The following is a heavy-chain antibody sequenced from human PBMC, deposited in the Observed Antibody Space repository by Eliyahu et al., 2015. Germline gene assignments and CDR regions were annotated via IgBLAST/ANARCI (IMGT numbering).Heavy chain of an antibody. CDR3: VRGWSCAN. CDR2: IRGDGGEE. V-gene: IGHV3-7*01. Sequence: EVQLVESGGGLVXPGWSLRLSCXTSGFGFXGSWMTWVRQAPGKGLEWVANIRGDGGEENYVDPVKGRFTISRDNAKNSLYLQLNSVKAEDTAVYYCVRGWSCANWGQGTLVTVSS. J-gene: IGHJ4*02. CDR1: GFGFXGSW. D-gene: IGHD2-21*01.